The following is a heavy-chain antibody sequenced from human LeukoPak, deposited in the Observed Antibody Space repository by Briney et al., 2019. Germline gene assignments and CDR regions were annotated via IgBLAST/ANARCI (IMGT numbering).Heavy chain of an antibody. V-gene: IGHV3-21*04. Sequence: PGGSLRLSCVGSGFTFSHYSMNWVRQAPGKGLEWVSSFGSDLTFTSYADSVKGRFTISRDNAKNSLFLQMNSPRAEDTAVYYCARVLRYCSGGNCYSGGLGYMDVWGKGTTVTISS. CDR2: FGSDLTFT. D-gene: IGHD2-15*01. CDR3: ARVLRYCSGGNCYSGGLGYMDV. J-gene: IGHJ6*03. CDR1: GFTFSHYS.